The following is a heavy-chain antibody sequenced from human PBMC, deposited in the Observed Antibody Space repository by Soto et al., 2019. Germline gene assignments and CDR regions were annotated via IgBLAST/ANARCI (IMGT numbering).Heavy chain of an antibody. V-gene: IGHV1-18*01. D-gene: IGHD1-26*01. J-gene: IGHJ6*02. CDR1: GYTFTSYG. Sequence: QVQLVQSGAEVKKPGASVKVSCKASGYTFTSYGISWVRQAPGQGLEWMGWISAYNGNTNYAQKLQGRVTMNTDTSTSTADRELRSLRSDDTAVYYCAQDLEWELPPLGGMDVWGQGTTVTVSS. CDR2: ISAYNGNT. CDR3: AQDLEWELPPLGGMDV.